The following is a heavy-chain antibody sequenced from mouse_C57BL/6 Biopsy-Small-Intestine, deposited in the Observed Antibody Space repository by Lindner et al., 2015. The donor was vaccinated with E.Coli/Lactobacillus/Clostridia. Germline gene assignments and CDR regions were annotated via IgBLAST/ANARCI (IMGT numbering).Heavy chain of an antibody. Sequence: VQLQESGPELVKPGASVKIPCKASEYTFTDYNMDWVKQSHGKSLEWIGNINPNSGGAIYNQKFKGKATLTVDKSSTTAYMELRSLTSEDTGIYYCARENGYGGDWYFDVWGTGTTVTVSS. CDR1: EYTFTDYN. V-gene: IGHV1-18*01. J-gene: IGHJ1*03. CDR3: ARENGYGGDWYFDV. CDR2: INPNSGGA. D-gene: IGHD2-2*01.